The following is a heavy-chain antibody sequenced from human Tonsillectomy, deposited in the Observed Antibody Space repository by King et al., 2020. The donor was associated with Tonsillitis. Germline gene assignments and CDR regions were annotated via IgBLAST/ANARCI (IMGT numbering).Heavy chain of an antibody. V-gene: IGHV4-34*01. J-gene: IGHJ4*02. CDR2: ISHSGSS. Sequence: VQLQQWGAGLLKPSETLSLTCAVYGGSLSGYYWSWIRQPPGKGLEWIGEISHSGSSNYNPSLKSRVTISVDMSKKQFSLKLISVTAADTAVYYCARGPVTDSCFFDYWGQGTLVTVSS. CDR3: ARGPVTDSCFFDY. CDR1: GGSLSGYY. D-gene: IGHD1-20*01.